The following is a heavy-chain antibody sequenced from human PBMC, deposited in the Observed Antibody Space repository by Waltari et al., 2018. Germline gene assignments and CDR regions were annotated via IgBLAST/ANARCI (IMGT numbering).Heavy chain of an antibody. V-gene: IGHV3-43D*04. D-gene: IGHD1-1*01. Sequence: EVQLVESGGGVVQPGGSLRLSCAASGFTFDDYAMHWVRHAPGKALGWVSLINWDAVSPFYAASVRGRFTISRDNSKNTLYLQMNSLRPEDTAMYYCAKASRRGVALDDYFDYWGQGTLVTVSS. CDR3: AKASRRGVALDDYFDY. CDR1: GFTFDDYA. J-gene: IGHJ4*02. CDR2: INWDAVSP.